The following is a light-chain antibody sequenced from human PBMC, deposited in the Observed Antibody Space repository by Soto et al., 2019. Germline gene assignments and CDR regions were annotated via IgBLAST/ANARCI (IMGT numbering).Light chain of an antibody. CDR1: QSIGSN. CDR3: QHYSTWLT. CDR2: GAS. Sequence: ELVMTQSPATLCLSPGDTATLSCRASQSIGSNLAWYQQKPGQPPRPLIYGASTRASGVPARFSGRGSGTDVTLTITNLHSEDFAVYYCQHYSTWLTFGGGTQLEIE. V-gene: IGKV3-15*01. J-gene: IGKJ4*01.